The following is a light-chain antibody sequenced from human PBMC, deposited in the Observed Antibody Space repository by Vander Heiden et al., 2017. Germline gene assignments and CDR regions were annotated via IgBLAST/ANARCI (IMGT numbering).Light chain of an antibody. J-gene: IGKJ2*01. CDR2: GAS. CDR3: QYCDSSSWAST. V-gene: IGKV3-20*01. Sequence: DIVLTQSPGTLSLSPGERATLSCRASQSIRSNHLAWYQQTPDQAPRLLIYGASISASDSPDRFRVSGSGTDFILIISSVEPQDFAIYYCQYCDSSSWASTFGQGTKLDIK. CDR1: QSIRSNH.